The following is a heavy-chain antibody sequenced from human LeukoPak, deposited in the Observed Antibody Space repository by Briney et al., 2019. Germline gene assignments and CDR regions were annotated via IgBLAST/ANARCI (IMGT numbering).Heavy chain of an antibody. J-gene: IGHJ6*02. CDR2: IFFSGIT. CDR1: GGSISSSHYY. V-gene: IGHV4-39*01. Sequence: PSETLSLTCTVSGGSISSSHYYWGWIRQPPGKGLEWIGSIFFSGITYSNPSLESRVTISVDTSKNQFSLKLSSVTAADTAVYYCARFTLSWNYYGMDVWGQGTTVTVSS. D-gene: IGHD3-10*02. CDR3: ARFTLSWNYYGMDV.